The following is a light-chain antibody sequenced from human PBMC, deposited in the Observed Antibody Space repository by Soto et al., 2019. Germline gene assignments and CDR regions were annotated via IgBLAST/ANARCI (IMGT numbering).Light chain of an antibody. J-gene: IGKJ1*01. V-gene: IGKV3-20*01. CDR2: AAS. Sequence: EIVLTQSPGTLSLSPGERATLSCRASQSVSSAYLARYQHKPGQPPTLLIYAASSRVTGIPDRFSGSGSGTDFTLTISRLEPEDFAVYYCQQYGSSSTWTVGQGTKLEIK. CDR3: QQYGSSSTWT. CDR1: QSVSSAY.